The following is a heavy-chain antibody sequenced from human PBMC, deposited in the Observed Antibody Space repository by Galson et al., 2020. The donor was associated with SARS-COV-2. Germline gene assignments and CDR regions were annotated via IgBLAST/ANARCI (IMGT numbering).Heavy chain of an antibody. CDR3: VRGIEYVLLWFGELYNDAFDI. V-gene: IGHV3-30*04. D-gene: IGHD3-10*01. Sequence: GESLKISCAASGFTFSSYAMHWVRQAPGKGLEWVAVISYDGSNKYYADSVKGRFTISRDNSKNTLYLQMNSLRAEDTAVYYCVRGIEYVLLWFGELYNDAFDIWGQGTMVTVSS. CDR2: ISYDGSNK. CDR1: GFTFSSYA. J-gene: IGHJ3*02.